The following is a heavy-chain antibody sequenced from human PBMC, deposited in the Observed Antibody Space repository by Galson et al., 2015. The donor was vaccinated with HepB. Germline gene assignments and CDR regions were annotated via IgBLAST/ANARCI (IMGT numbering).Heavy chain of an antibody. CDR1: GFTFSDYY. V-gene: IGHV3-11*06. Sequence: SLRLSCAASGFTFSDYYMSWIRQAPGKGLEWVSCISSSSSYTSYADSVKGRFTISRDNAKSSLYLQMNSLRAEDTAVYYCAKVAAGGAGYDFDYWGQGTLVTVSS. CDR2: ISSSSSYT. CDR3: AKVAAGGAGYDFDY. D-gene: IGHD5-12*01. J-gene: IGHJ4*02.